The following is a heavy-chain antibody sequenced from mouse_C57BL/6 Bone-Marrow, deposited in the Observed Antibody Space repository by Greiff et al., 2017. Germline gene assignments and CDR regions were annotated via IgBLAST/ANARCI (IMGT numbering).Heavy chain of an antibody. CDR3: AGYDGFLCAY. Sequence: EVQLQQSVAELVRPGASVKLSCTASGFHIKNTYMHWVKQRPDQSLEWIGRISPANGNTKYAPKFQGTATITADTSSNTAYLQLSSLTSEDIASYYCAGYDGFLCAYWGQGTLVTVSA. CDR1: GFHIKNTY. V-gene: IGHV14-3*01. J-gene: IGHJ3*01. D-gene: IGHD2-3*01. CDR2: ISPANGNT.